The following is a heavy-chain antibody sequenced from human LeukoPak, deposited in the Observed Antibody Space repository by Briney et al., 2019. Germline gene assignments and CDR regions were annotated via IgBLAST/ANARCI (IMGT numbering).Heavy chain of an antibody. CDR2: ISYEGSNK. V-gene: IGHV3-30*04. Sequence: GGSLRLSCAASGFTFSSYSMHGVRQPPGKGLEGVSVISYEGSNKYYADSVKGGFTISRDNSKNTLYLQMNSIRAEDTAVYYCARDHKAMGPSYFDYWGQGTLVTVSS. J-gene: IGHJ4*02. CDR3: ARDHKAMGPSYFDY. D-gene: IGHD5-18*01. CDR1: GFTFSSYS.